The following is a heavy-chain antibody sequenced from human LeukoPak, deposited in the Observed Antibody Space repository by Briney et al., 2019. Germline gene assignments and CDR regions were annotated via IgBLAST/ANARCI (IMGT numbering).Heavy chain of an antibody. CDR2: IYYSGNT. Sequence: SSETLSLTCAVSGGSISRGVYSWSWIRQPPGKGLEWIGYIYYSGNTYYNPSLKSRVTISVDTSKNQFSLKLSSVTAADTAVYFCARGLDANDWSDTFDIWGQGTMVTVSS. J-gene: IGHJ3*02. V-gene: IGHV4-30-4*07. CDR1: GGSISRGVYS. D-gene: IGHD3/OR15-3a*01. CDR3: ARGLDANDWSDTFDI.